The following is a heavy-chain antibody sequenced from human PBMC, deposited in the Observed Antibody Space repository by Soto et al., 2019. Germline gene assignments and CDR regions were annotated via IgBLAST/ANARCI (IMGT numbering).Heavy chain of an antibody. J-gene: IGHJ6*04. V-gene: IGHV3-33*01. CDR2: IWYDGSNK. Sequence: GGSLRLSCAASGFTFSSYGMHWVRQAPGKGLEWVAVIWYDGSNKYYADSVKGRFTISRDNSKNTLYLQMNSLRAEDTAVYYCARSLYSYGYRFLWYYYGMDVWGYVSSGTFSS. CDR1: GFTFSSYG. CDR3: ARSLYSYGYRFLWYYYGMDV. D-gene: IGHD5-18*01.